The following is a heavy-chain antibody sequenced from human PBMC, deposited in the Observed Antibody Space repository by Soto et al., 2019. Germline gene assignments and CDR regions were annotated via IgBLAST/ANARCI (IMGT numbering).Heavy chain of an antibody. D-gene: IGHD1-20*01. CDR1: GYTFASYS. J-gene: IGHJ5*02. V-gene: IGHV1-18*01. Sequence: EAPVKVSCKASGYTFASYSICWMRQAPGQRLEWMGWISAYNGNTNYAQKLQGRVTMTTDTSTSTAYMELRSLRSDDTAVYYCARDLRITGTTNWFDPWGQGTLVTVSS. CDR3: ARDLRITGTTNWFDP. CDR2: ISAYNGNT.